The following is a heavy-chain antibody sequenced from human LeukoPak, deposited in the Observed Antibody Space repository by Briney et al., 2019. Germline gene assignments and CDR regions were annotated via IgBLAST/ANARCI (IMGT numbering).Heavy chain of an antibody. Sequence: GGSLRLSCAASGFTFSSYWMHWVRQAPGKGLVWVSRIKSDGSSANYAESVKGRFTISRDNAKKTMHLQMNSLRAEDTAVYYCATSPPDSSWVYWGQGTLVTVSS. D-gene: IGHD6-13*01. J-gene: IGHJ4*02. CDR2: IKSDGSSA. V-gene: IGHV3-74*01. CDR3: ATSPPDSSWVY. CDR1: GFTFSSYW.